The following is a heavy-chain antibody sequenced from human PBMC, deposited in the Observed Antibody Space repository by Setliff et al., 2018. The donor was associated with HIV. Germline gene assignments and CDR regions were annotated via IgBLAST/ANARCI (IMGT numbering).Heavy chain of an antibody. J-gene: IGHJ6*03. D-gene: IGHD1-7*01. V-gene: IGHV1-18*01. Sequence: ASVKVSCKASGYTSTRYGINWVRQAPGQGLEWMGWISGYNDNTNFGEKFQGRVTMTTDTSTSTAHMELRSLRSDDTAVYYCARAAQLELLSYMDVWGTGTTVTVSS. CDR1: GYTSTRYG. CDR3: ARAAQLELLSYMDV. CDR2: ISGYNDNT.